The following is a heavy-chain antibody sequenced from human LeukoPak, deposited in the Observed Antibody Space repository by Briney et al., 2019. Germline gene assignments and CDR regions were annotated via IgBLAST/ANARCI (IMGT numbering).Heavy chain of an antibody. V-gene: IGHV3-23*01. CDR3: AKEIMEQWLGNWFDS. CDR2: MSDSGGST. J-gene: IGHJ5*01. CDR1: GFTFSIYG. Sequence: GGTLRLSCAASGFTFSIYGMSWVRQAPGRGLEWVSAMSDSGGSTYYADSVKGRFTISRDNSKNTLFLQMNSLRAEDTAVYYCAKEIMEQWLGNWFDSWGQGTLVTVSS. D-gene: IGHD6-19*01.